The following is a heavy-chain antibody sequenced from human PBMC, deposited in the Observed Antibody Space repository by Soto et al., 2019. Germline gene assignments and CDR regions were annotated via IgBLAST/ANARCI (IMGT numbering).Heavy chain of an antibody. J-gene: IGHJ4*02. V-gene: IGHV3-72*01. CDR1: GFTLSDHY. CDR2: TKNKANRYTT. D-gene: IGHD1-26*01. Sequence: GSLRLSCAASGFTLSDHYMDWVRQAPGKGLEWVGRTKNKANRYTTEYAASVNGRFTISRDDSKNSLYLQMNSLKTEDTAVYYCARWASGSPDNWGQGTLVTVSS. CDR3: ARWASGSPDN.